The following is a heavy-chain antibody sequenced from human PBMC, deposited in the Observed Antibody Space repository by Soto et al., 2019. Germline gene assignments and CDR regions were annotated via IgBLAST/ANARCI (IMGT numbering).Heavy chain of an antibody. Sequence: QVQLVQSGAEVKKPGSSVKVSCKASGDTFTKYAISWVRQAPGQGLEWMGGIIPFYGTAHYAEKFQDRVTIIADTSTSTADMELSSLRPEDTAGYYCARDLGGCSAGSCRYNWLDSWGQGTLVNVSS. V-gene: IGHV1-69*06. CDR3: ARDLGGCSAGSCRYNWLDS. D-gene: IGHD2-15*01. J-gene: IGHJ5*01. CDR1: GDTFTKYA. CDR2: IIPFYGTA.